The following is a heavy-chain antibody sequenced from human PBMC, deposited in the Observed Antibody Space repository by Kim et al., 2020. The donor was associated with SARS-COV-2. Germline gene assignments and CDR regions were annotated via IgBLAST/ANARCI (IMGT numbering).Heavy chain of an antibody. CDR3: ASSLLVAGHNNYYYYGMVV. Sequence: ASVKVSCKASGYTFTSYAMNWVRQAPGQGLEWMGWINTNTGNPTYAQGFTGRFVFSLDTSVSTAYLQISSLKAEDTAVYYCASSLLVAGHNNYYYYGMVVWGKGTTVTVS. J-gene: IGHJ6*04. CDR1: GYTFTSYA. V-gene: IGHV7-4-1*02. CDR2: INTNTGNP. D-gene: IGHD6-19*01.